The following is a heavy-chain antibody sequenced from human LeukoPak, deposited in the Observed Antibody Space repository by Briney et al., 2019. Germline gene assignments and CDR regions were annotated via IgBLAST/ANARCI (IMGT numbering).Heavy chain of an antibody. V-gene: IGHV4-34*01. CDR2: INHSGST. J-gene: IGHJ5*02. D-gene: IGHD2-2*01. CDR1: GGSFSGYY. Sequence: SETLSLTCAVYGGSFSGYYWSWIRQPPGKGLGWIGEINHSGSTNYNPSLKSRVTISVDTSKNQFSLKLSSVTAADTAVYYCARDIVVVPAATNWFDPWGQGTLVTVSS. CDR3: ARDIVVVPAATNWFDP.